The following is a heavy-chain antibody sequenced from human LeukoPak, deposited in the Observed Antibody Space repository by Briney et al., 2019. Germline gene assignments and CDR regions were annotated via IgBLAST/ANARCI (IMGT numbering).Heavy chain of an antibody. D-gene: IGHD3-10*01. V-gene: IGHV4-30-2*01. CDR2: IYHSGST. J-gene: IGHJ3*02. Sequence: PSQTLSLTCAVSGGSISSGGYSWSWIRQPPGKGLEWIGYIYHSGSTYYNPSLKSRVTISVDRSKNQFSLKLSSATAADTAVYYCARATYYYGSGRAFDIWGQGTMVTVSS. CDR3: ARATYYYGSGRAFDI. CDR1: GGSISSGGYS.